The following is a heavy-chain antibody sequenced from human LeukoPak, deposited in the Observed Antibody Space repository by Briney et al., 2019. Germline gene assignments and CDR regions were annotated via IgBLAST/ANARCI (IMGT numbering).Heavy chain of an antibody. Sequence: GASVKVSCKASGYTFTSYGISWVRQAPGQGLEWMGGIIPIFGTANYAQKFQGRVTITTDESTSTAYMELSSLRSEDTAVYYCARGGGATYDPKYYFDYWGQGTLVTVSS. V-gene: IGHV1-69*05. D-gene: IGHD1-26*01. J-gene: IGHJ4*02. CDR1: GYTFTSYG. CDR3: ARGGGATYDPKYYFDY. CDR2: IIPIFGTA.